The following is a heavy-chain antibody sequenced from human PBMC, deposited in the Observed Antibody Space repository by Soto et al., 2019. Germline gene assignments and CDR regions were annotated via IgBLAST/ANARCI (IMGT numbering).Heavy chain of an antibody. D-gene: IGHD5-12*01. J-gene: IGHJ6*02. CDR1: GDSIRSYY. Sequence: PSETLSLTCTVSGDSIRSYYWTWIRQPPGKGLELIGYIYYSGSTRYNPSLKSRVTISVDMSKNQFSLKPSSVIAADTAVYYCARAYGGFDNGLDVWGQGTAVTVSS. CDR2: IYYSGST. V-gene: IGHV4-59*01. CDR3: ARAYGGFDNGLDV.